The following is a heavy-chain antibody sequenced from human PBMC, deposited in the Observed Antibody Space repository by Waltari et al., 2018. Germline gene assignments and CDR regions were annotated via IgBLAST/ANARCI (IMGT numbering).Heavy chain of an antibody. CDR2: IYYNGDI. V-gene: IGHV4-59*02. CDR1: GASASSSS. J-gene: IGHJ4*02. CDR3: VKTARSLDY. Sequence: QVQLQESGPGLVKPSETLSLSCSVSGASASSSSGSWIRQPPGKGLEYIGYIYYNGDINYNPSLKSRVTMSLDTSNNQLSLNLNSVTAADTGLYYCVKTARSLDYWGQGILVTVSS.